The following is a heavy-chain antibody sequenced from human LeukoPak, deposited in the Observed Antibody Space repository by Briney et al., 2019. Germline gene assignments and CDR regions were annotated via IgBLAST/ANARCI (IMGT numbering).Heavy chain of an antibody. CDR1: GFTVSSNY. D-gene: IGHD3-10*01. CDR3: ARAVWFGELYFDY. V-gene: IGHV3-53*01. Sequence: GGSLRLSCAASGFTVSSNYMSWVRQAPGKGLEWDSVIYSGGSTYYADSVKGRFTISRDNSKNTLYLQMNSLRAEDTAVYYCARAVWFGELYFDYWGQGTLVTVSS. CDR2: IYSGGST. J-gene: IGHJ4*02.